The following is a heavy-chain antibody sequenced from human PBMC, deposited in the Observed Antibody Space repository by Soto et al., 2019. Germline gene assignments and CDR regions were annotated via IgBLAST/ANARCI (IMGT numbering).Heavy chain of an antibody. Sequence: PGGSLRLSCAASGFTFSNYGMHWVRQAPGRGLEWVAVISSDGSKIFYADSVKGRLTISRDNSKNTLFVQMNSLRAEDTAVYYCEKAKGSLQQLGRNYLDLWDQG. D-gene: IGHD6-6*01. CDR3: EKAKGSLQQLGRNYLDL. CDR1: GFTFSNYG. CDR2: ISSDGSKI. V-gene: IGHV3-30*18. J-gene: IGHJ4*01.